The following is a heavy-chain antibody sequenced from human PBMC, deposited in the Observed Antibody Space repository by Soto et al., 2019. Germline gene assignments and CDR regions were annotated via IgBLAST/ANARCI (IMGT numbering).Heavy chain of an antibody. CDR3: ARSCSYDGSGFYQFDS. CDR2: IYYTGST. D-gene: IGHD3-22*01. Sequence: KPSETLSLTCTVSGGSISNYYWSWIRQPPGKGLDWIGYIYYTGSTNYTPSLRSRVTISVDTSKNQFSLKLSSVTAADTAVYYCARSCSYDGSGFYQFDSWGQGTLVTVSS. CDR1: GGSISNYY. V-gene: IGHV4-59*01. J-gene: IGHJ4*02.